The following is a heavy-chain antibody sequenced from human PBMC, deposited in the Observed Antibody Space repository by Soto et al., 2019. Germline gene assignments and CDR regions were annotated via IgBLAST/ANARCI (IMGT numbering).Heavy chain of an antibody. CDR1: GRTFRWIG. CDR2: ISNDGSNE. V-gene: IGHV3-30*18. Sequence: PGRSLRLSGAGPGRTFRWIGMNWGREAPGKGLEWVARISNDGSNEYYVDSVKGRFTISRDNAKNSLYLQMDSLGVEDTAVYYCAKGEVRGIIPSYFDYWGLGTLVTVSS. D-gene: IGHD3-10*01. J-gene: IGHJ4*02. CDR3: AKGEVRGIIPSYFDY.